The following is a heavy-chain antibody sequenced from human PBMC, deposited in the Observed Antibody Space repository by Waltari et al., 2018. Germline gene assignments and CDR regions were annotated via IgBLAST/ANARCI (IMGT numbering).Heavy chain of an antibody. CDR3: ARDKDSSWFVYYYYGMDV. CDR2: IWYVGSNK. J-gene: IGHJ6*02. D-gene: IGHD6-13*01. V-gene: IGHV3-33*01. CDR1: GFTFSSYG. Sequence: QVQLVESGGGVVQPGRSLRPSCAASGFTFSSYGMHWVRQAPGKGLEWGAGIWYVGSNKYDAASVKGRFTIARENSKNTLYLQMNSLRAEDTAVYYCARDKDSSWFVYYYYGMDVWGQGTTVTVSS.